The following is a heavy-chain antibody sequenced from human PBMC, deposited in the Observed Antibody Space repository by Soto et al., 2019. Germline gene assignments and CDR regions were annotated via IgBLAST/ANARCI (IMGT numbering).Heavy chain of an antibody. J-gene: IGHJ4*02. CDR3: ARESEDLTSNFDY. Sequence: LRLSCAASGFTFTRYSMNWVRQAPGKGLEWVSSISSTINYIYYGDSMKGRFTISRDNAKNSLYLEMNSLRAEDTAVYYCARESEDLTSNFDYWGQGTLVTVSS. CDR1: GFTFTRYS. V-gene: IGHV3-21*06. CDR2: ISSTINYI.